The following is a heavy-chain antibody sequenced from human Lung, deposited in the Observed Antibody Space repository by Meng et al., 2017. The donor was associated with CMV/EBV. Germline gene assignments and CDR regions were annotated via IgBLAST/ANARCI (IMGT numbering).Heavy chain of an antibody. J-gene: IGHJ6*02. CDR2: ISWAGGST. CDR1: GFTFHDYA. CDR3: AKDADGGKGYYYYGMDV. Sequence: LTXXASGFTFHDYAMHCVRQAPGKGLESVSLISWAGGSTYYADSVKGRFTISSDNSKNSLYLQMNSLRAEDTALYYCAKDADGGKGYYYYGMDVWGQGTTVTVSS. V-gene: IGHV3-43D*03. D-gene: IGHD4-23*01.